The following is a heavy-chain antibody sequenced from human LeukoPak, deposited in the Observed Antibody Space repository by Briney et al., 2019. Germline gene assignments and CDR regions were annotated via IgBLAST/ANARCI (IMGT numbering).Heavy chain of an antibody. D-gene: IGHD2-8*01. CDR2: IYPNSGAT. V-gene: IGHV1-2*02. CDR3: ARDGVSTTPDFDY. Sequence: ASVKVSCKTSGYTFTAYYMYWLRQAPGQGLECMGWIYPNSGATGYAQNFQGRVTMTRDTSVSTIYMELSRLRSDDTAVYYCARDGVSTTPDFDYWGQGTLVTVSS. J-gene: IGHJ4*02. CDR1: GYTFTAYY.